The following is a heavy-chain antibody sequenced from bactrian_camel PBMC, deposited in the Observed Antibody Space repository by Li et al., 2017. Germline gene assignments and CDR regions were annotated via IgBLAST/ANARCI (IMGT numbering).Heavy chain of an antibody. V-gene: IGHV3S31*01. J-gene: IGHJ4*01. CDR2: IRRSGGET. D-gene: IGHD2*01. Sequence: DVQLVESGGGSVQPGGSVRIACAISGDASSIDCMAWFRQAPGRAPAEREGIAAIRRSGGETSYADSVKGRFTISRDNAKNTVYLQMNSLKSEDTALYYCATTDCSDGGNYYNRPGGEYNYWGQGTQVT. CDR1: GDASSIDC. CDR3: ATTDCSDGGNYYNRPGGEYNY.